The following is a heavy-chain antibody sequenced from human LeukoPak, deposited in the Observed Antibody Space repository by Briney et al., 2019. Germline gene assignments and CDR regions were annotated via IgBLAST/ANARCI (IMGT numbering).Heavy chain of an antibody. Sequence: GGSLRLTCAASGFTFSTYPMHWVRQAPGKGLEWVAVIADDGKDKHYVESVKGRFTISRGNSKNTLYLQMNSLRVEDTAVYYCARDRHIAAAGYYSDYWGQGTLVTVSS. CDR1: GFTFSTYP. CDR3: ARDRHIAAAGYYSDY. J-gene: IGHJ4*02. V-gene: IGHV3-30*04. CDR2: IADDGKDK. D-gene: IGHD6-25*01.